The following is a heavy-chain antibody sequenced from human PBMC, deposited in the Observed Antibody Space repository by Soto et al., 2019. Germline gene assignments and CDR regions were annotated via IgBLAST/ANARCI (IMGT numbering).Heavy chain of an antibody. J-gene: IGHJ2*01. CDR1: GFTFSSYA. CDR2: ISGSGGST. D-gene: IGHD1-1*01. Sequence: EVQLLESGGGLVQPGGSLRLSCAASGFTFSSYAMYWVRQAPGKGLEWVSVISGSGGSTYYADSVKGRFTIARDNSKSTLYLQMDGLRAEDTAVYYCEKEEGRRKRRYFDLWGRGTLVTVSP. CDR3: EKEEGRRKRRYFDL. V-gene: IGHV3-23*01.